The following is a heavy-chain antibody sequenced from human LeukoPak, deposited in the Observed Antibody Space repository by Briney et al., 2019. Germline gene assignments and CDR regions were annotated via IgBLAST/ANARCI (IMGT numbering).Heavy chain of an antibody. CDR3: ATMVPSYLTVVTDSWFDP. J-gene: IGHJ5*02. CDR1: GGSISSSSYY. CDR2: IYYSGST. Sequence: PSETLSLTCTVSGGSISSSSYYWGWIRQPPGKGLEWIGSIYYSGSTHYNPSLKSRVTISVDTSKNQFSLKLSSVTAADTAVYYCATMVPSYLTVVTDSWFDPWGQGTLVTVSS. V-gene: IGHV4-39*01. D-gene: IGHD4-23*01.